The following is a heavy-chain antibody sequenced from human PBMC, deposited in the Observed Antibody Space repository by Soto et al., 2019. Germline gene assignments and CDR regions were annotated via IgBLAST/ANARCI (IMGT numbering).Heavy chain of an antibody. J-gene: IGHJ5*02. CDR3: TTGPGDYYGSGSPWDWFDP. Sequence: GGSLRLSCAASGFTFSNAWMNWVRQAPGKGLEWVGRIKSKTDGGTTDYAAPVKGRFTISRDDSKNTLYLQMNSLKTEDTAVYYCTTGPGDYYGSGSPWDWFDPWGQGTLVTVSS. CDR2: IKSKTDGGTT. V-gene: IGHV3-15*07. D-gene: IGHD3-10*01. CDR1: GFTFSNAW.